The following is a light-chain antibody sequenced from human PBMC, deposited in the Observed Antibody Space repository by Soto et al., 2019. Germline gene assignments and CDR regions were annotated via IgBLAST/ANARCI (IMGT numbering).Light chain of an antibody. J-gene: IGKJ5*01. CDR2: DAS. CDR1: QSVSSY. Sequence: ETVLTQSPATLSLSPGERATLSCMASQSVSSYLAWYQQKPGQAPRLLIYDASNRATGIPARFSGSGSGTDFTLTISSLEPADFAVYYCQQRSNWPPITFGQGTRLEIK. CDR3: QQRSNWPPIT. V-gene: IGKV3-11*01.